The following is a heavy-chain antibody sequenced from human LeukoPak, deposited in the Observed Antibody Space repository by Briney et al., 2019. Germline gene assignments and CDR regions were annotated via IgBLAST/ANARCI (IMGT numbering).Heavy chain of an antibody. CDR3: ARDQGSGWDRGRFDP. CDR1: GGSISSYY. D-gene: IGHD6-19*01. J-gene: IGHJ5*02. Sequence: PSETLSLTCTVSGGSISSYYWSWIRQPPGKGLEWIGYIYYSGSTNYNPSLKSRLTISVDTSKNQFSLKLTSVTAADTAVYYCARDQGSGWDRGRFDPWGQGTLVTVSS. V-gene: IGHV4-59*01. CDR2: IYYSGST.